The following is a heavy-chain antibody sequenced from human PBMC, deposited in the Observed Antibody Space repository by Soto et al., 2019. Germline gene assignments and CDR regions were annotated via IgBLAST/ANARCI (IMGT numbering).Heavy chain of an antibody. D-gene: IGHD5-18*01. CDR2: IYYSGST. CDR3: ARHRYSYGVYYFDY. V-gene: IGHV4-59*08. CDR1: GGSISNYY. Sequence: PADTLSLTCIVSGGSISNYYWSWIRQPPGKGLEWIGYIYYSGSTNYNPSLTSRVTISVDTSKNQFSLKLSSVTAADTAVYYCARHRYSYGVYYFDYWGQGTLVTVSS. J-gene: IGHJ4*02.